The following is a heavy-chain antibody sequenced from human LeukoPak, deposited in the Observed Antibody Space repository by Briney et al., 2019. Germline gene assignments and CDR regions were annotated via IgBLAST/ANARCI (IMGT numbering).Heavy chain of an antibody. CDR2: IYYSGNS. CDR3: ARAQSDLQFFDF. V-gene: IGHV4-31*03. Sequence: PSETLSLTCTVSGVSLSSGGYYRSWIRHLPGKGLEWIGYIYYSGNSYSNPSLKNRLTISVATSKNQFSLKVNSVTAADTAVYYCARAQSDLQFFDFWGQGTLVTVSS. D-gene: IGHD3/OR15-3a*01. CDR1: GVSLSSGGYY. J-gene: IGHJ4*02.